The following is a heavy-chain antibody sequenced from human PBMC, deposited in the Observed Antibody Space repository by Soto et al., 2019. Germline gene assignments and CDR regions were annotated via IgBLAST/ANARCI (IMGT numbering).Heavy chain of an antibody. J-gene: IGHJ4*02. CDR3: ARSRDNFNVLDY. Sequence: AGASLRLSCTASGFTFCDYAMSWLRQAPGKGLQWVGFIRSKVFGGTREWGASVKGSFTIPRDDSTSIAYLQMTSLRVEDTAVYYCARSRDNFNVLDYWAQGTRVTVSS. CDR1: GFTFCDYA. V-gene: IGHV3-49*03. CDR2: IRSKVFGGTR. D-gene: IGHD1-1*01.